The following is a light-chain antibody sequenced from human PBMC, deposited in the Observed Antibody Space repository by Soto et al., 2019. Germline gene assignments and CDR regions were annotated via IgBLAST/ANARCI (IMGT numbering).Light chain of an antibody. V-gene: IGKV3-15*01. J-gene: IGKJ1*01. CDR2: RAS. CDR3: LQYHNLWA. CDR1: QNIYYN. Sequence: ILMTQSPATVSVSPGESATLSCRASQNIYYNVAWYQQRPGQAPRLLIYRASTRAPGVPARFSGSGSGTEFTLTISSLQHEDFTVYSCLQYHNLWAFGQGTKVEI.